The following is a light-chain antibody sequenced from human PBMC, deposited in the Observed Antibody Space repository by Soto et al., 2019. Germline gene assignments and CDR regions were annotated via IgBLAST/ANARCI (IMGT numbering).Light chain of an antibody. CDR2: AAS. Sequence: IQLTQSPSSLSASIGDRVTIACRASQGIISYLVWYQQKPGKAPKLLIHAASSLQSGVPSRFSGSGSGTDFTLTISRLEPEDFAVYYCQQYDRSSLSFGGGTKVDIK. CDR1: QGIISY. J-gene: IGKJ4*01. CDR3: QQYDRSSLS. V-gene: IGKV1-9*01.